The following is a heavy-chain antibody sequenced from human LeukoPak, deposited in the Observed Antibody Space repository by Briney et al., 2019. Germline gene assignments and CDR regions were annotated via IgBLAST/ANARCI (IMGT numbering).Heavy chain of an antibody. J-gene: IGHJ3*02. CDR3: ARAGVWDYSDSSGYHNAAFDI. Sequence: ASVKVSCKASGYTFTDYYMHWVRQAPGQGLEWMGWINPSSGGTNYAQKFQGRVTVTRETSISTAYMDLSRLRSDDTAVYYCARAGVWDYSDSSGYHNAAFDIWGQGTMVTVSS. CDR2: INPSSGGT. D-gene: IGHD3-22*01. V-gene: IGHV1-2*02. CDR1: GYTFTDYY.